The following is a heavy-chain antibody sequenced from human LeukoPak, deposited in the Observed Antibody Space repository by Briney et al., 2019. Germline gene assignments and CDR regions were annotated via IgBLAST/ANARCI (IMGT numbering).Heavy chain of an antibody. CDR1: GGSLTGYY. J-gene: IGHJ6*02. V-gene: IGHV4-34*01. Sequence: SETLSPTCAVYGGSLTGYYCSWIRQTPRNGLYWIGEINHSGSTNYNPSLKSRVTISVDTSKNQFSLKLSSVTAADTAVYYCARETLVLSYYYYGMDVWGQGTTVTVSS. CDR2: INHSGST. D-gene: IGHD6-13*01. CDR3: ARETLVLSYYYYGMDV.